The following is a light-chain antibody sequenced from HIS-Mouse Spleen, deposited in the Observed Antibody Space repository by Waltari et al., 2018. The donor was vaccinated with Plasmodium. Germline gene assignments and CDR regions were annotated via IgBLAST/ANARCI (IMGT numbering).Light chain of an antibody. J-gene: IGKJ5*01. CDR2: DAS. V-gene: IGKV1D-13*01. Sequence: AIQLIPSPSSLSASVGDRVTITCRASQGISSDFAWYQQKPGKAPKLLVYDASSLARGIPARFSGRGTGTEFTLPISSLQPEDIAACYCQEFKKYPSVNFGQGTRLEI. CDR1: QGISSD. CDR3: QEFKKYPSVN.